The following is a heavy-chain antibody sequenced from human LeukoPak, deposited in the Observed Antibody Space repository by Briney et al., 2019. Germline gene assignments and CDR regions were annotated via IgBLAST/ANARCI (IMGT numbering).Heavy chain of an antibody. V-gene: IGHV1-2*02. D-gene: IGHD2-2*02. CDR1: GYTFTGYY. CDR2: INPNSGGT. Sequence: ASVKVSCKASGYTFTGYYMHWVRQAPGQGLEWMGWINPNSGGTNYAQKFRGRVTMTRDTSISTAYMELSRLRSDDTAVYYCASLVVVPAAIRYGMDVWGQGTTVTVSS. CDR3: ASLVVVPAAIRYGMDV. J-gene: IGHJ6*02.